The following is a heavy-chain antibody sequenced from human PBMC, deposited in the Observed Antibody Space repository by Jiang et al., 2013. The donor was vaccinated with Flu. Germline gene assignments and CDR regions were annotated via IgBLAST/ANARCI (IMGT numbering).Heavy chain of an antibody. J-gene: IGHJ4*02. CDR2: ILQCRLQWEH. CDR1: DGSTQWLL. V-gene: IGHV4-59*08. Sequence: VTDGSTQWLLLELDPAAPTEGTGVDWVYILQCRLQWEHQLQPSLKSRVTISVDTSKNQLFLKLNSVTAADTAIYSCARHGAIAVAGTLFDYWGQGALVTVSS. D-gene: IGHD6-19*01. CDR3: ARHGAIAVAGTLFDY.